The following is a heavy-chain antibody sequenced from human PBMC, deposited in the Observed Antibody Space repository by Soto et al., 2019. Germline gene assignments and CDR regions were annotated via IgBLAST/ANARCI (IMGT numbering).Heavy chain of an antibody. V-gene: IGHV4-39*01. CDR3: AKNLPRTGRFDY. J-gene: IGHJ4*02. Sequence: QLQLHESGPGLVKPSETLSLTCSLSGASITSTTYFWAWIRKTPGKGLEWAGSIYYSGKTHYNPSLKSRATISVDRSRNQFSLEVKSVTAADTAVYYCAKNLPRTGRFDYWGQGTVVTVSS. CDR2: IYYSGKT. CDR1: GASITSTTYF.